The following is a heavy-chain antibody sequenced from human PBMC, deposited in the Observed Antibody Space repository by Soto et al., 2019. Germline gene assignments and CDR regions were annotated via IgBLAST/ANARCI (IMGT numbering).Heavy chain of an antibody. D-gene: IGHD2-15*01. V-gene: IGHV4-34*01. J-gene: IGHJ4*01. CDR3: ARGRPFDSCSSEGSDYFDF. CDR2: INHSGST. CDR1: GGSFSRYY. Sequence: PSETLSLTCAVYGGSFSRYYWSWIRQPPGKGLEWIGEINHSGSTNYNPSLKSRVTISVDTSTNQFSLKLSSVTAADTAVYYCARGRPFDSCSSEGSDYFDFWGQGTLVTVSS.